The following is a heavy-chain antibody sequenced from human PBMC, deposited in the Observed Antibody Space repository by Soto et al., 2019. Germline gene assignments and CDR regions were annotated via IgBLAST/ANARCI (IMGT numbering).Heavy chain of an antibody. D-gene: IGHD3-3*02. CDR3: ARDKSRQQLGGNYYYILDV. J-gene: IGHJ6*02. CDR2: IMPVFATP. CDR1: GGTFSTSA. Sequence: QVQLMQSGAEVKKPGSSVKVSCKASGGTFSTSAISWVRQAPGEGLEWVGGIMPVFATPDYAHKFQGRVTISADESTTTAYLELTSLTTDDTAVYYCARDKSRQQLGGNYYYILDVWGQGTAITVSS. V-gene: IGHV1-69*12.